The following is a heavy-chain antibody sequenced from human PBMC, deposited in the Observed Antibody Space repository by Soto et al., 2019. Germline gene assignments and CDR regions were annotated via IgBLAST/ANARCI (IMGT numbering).Heavy chain of an antibody. CDR3: ARIGRESTSFYSWFDP. V-gene: IGHV4-30-2*06. D-gene: IGHD2-2*02. CDR2: IYHSGST. CDR1: GGSINSGRSS. J-gene: IGHJ5*02. Sequence: SETLSLTCSVSGGSINSGRSSWNWIRQSPGKGLEWIAYIYHSGSTYYNPSLKSRVTISVDRSENQFSLKLTSVTAADTAVYYCARIGRESTSFYSWFDPWGQGSLVTVSS.